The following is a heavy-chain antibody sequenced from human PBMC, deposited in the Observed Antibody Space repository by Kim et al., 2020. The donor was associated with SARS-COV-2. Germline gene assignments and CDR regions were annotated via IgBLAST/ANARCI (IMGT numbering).Heavy chain of an antibody. V-gene: IGHV1-46*01. CDR3: ARQLQDTAMEYFDY. J-gene: IGHJ4*02. D-gene: IGHD5-18*01. Sequence: AQKFQGRVTMTRDTSTSTVYMELSSLRSEDTAVYYCARQLQDTAMEYFDYWGQGTLVTVSS.